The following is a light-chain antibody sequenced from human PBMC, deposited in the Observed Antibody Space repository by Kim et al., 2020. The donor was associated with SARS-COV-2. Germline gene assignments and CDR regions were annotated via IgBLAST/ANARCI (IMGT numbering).Light chain of an antibody. Sequence: DTQLTQSPSSLSASVGDRVTITCRASQNVNSYLNWYQQKAGAAPKLLIYAASSLQSGVPSRFSGSGSGTAFTLTISSLQAEDSATYYCQQSDNTPLTFGGGTKVDI. V-gene: IGKV1-39*01. CDR2: AAS. J-gene: IGKJ4*01. CDR1: QNVNSY. CDR3: QQSDNTPLT.